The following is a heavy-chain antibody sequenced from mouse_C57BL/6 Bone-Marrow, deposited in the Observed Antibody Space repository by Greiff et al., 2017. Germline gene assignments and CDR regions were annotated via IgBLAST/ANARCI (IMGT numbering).Heavy chain of an antibody. CDR2: ISSGGDYI. CDR3: TRVITTVVATDYYAMDY. Sequence: EVKLMESGEGLVKPGGSLKLSCAASGFTFSSYAMSWVRQTPEKRLEWVAYISSGGDYIYYADTVKGRFTISRDNDRNTLYLQMSSLKSEDTAMYYCTRVITTVVATDYYAMDYWGQGTSVTVYS. V-gene: IGHV5-9-1*02. J-gene: IGHJ4*01. D-gene: IGHD1-1*01. CDR1: GFTFSSYA.